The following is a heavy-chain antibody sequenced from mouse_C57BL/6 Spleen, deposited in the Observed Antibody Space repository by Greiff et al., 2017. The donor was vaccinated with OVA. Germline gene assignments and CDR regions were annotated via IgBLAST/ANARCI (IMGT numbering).Heavy chain of an antibody. V-gene: IGHV1-15*01. J-gene: IGHJ3*01. CDR2: IDPETGGT. CDR1: GYTFTDYE. Sequence: QVQLKQSGAELVRPGASVTLSCKASGYTFTDYEMHWVKQTPVHGLEWIGAIDPETGGTAYNQKFKGKAILTADKSSSTAYMELRSLTSEDSAVYYCTRPYAYSAWFAYWGQGTLVTVSA. CDR3: TRPYAYSAWFAY. D-gene: IGHD2-3*01.